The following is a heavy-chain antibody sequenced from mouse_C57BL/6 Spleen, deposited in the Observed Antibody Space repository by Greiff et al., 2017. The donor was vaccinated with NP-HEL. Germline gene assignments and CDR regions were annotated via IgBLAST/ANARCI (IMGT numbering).Heavy chain of an antibody. CDR2: IYPGDGDT. J-gene: IGHJ3*01. CDR3: ARFFDYDDGAWFAY. D-gene: IGHD2-4*01. Sequence: QVQLQQSGAELVKPGASVKISCKASGYAFSSYWMNWVKQRPGKGLEWIGQIYPGDGDTNYNGKFKGKATLTADKSSRTAYRQLSSLTSEDSAVYFCARFFDYDDGAWFAYWGQGTLVTVSA. V-gene: IGHV1-80*01. CDR1: GYAFSSYW.